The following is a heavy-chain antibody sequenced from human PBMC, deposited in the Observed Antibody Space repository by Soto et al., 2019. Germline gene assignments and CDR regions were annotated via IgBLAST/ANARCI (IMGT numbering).Heavy chain of an antibody. V-gene: IGHV3-9*01. D-gene: IGHD3-3*01. CDR1: GLNFDDFA. CDR3: AKRRNEFWSPYLFDS. J-gene: IGHJ4*02. CDR2: ITWNSRVL. Sequence: GGSLRLSCVGTGLNFDDFAMHWVRQAPGKGLEWVSGITWNSRVLAYADSVKGRFTISRDNARNSLYLQMDSLRDEDTALYYCAKRRNEFWSPYLFDSWGQGTLGTVSS.